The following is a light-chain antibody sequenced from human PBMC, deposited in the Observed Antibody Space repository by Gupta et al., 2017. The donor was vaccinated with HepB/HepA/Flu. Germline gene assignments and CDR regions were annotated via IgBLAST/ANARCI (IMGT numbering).Light chain of an antibody. CDR1: QVISSY. V-gene: IGKV3-20*01. CDR2: GAS. Sequence: MTQSPTTLSSAAGESASLSCSASQVISSYLAWYQQKPGQAPRLLIDGASSTATGIPARFSGSGSGPDFTLTISILDPEDFAVYYCQQEGRSPRTFGEGTKVEIK. CDR3: QQEGRSPRT. J-gene: IGKJ4*02.